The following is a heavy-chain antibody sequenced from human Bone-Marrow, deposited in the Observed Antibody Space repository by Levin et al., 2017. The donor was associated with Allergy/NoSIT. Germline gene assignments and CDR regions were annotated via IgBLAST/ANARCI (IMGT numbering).Heavy chain of an antibody. J-gene: IGHJ4*02. Sequence: PSETLSLTCTVSGGSFSGGGYHWSWIRQHPEKGLEWIGYISYRGTTYYNPSLKSRVTMSVDTSKTQFSLNLSSVTAADTAVYFCAREDGYVFDCWGQGTPDTVSS. CDR3: AREDGYVFDC. CDR2: ISYRGTT. CDR1: GGSFSGGGYH. D-gene: IGHD5-24*01. V-gene: IGHV4-31*03.